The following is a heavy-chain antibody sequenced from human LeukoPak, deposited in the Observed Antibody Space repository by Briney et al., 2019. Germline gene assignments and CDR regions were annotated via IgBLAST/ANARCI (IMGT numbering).Heavy chain of an antibody. V-gene: IGHV3-23*01. CDR1: GFTFSSYA. J-gene: IGHJ4*02. CDR2: ISGSGGST. Sequence: GGSLRLSCAASGFTFSSYAMSWVRQAPGKGLEWVSAISGSGGSTYYADSVKGRFTISRDNSKNTLYLQMNSLRAEDTAVYYCAKDPRLKVKRYSGSYWFDYWGQGTLVTVSS. CDR3: AKDPRLKVKRYSGSYWFDY. D-gene: IGHD1-26*01.